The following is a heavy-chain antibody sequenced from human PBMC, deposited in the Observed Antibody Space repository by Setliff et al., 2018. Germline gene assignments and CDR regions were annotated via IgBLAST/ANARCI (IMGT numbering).Heavy chain of an antibody. CDR2: ITTSGSTI. Sequence: GGSLRLSYAASGFTFRSYEMNWVRQAPGKGLEWISYITTSGSTIYYADSVKGRFTISRDNAKNSLYLQMNSLRAEDTAVYYCASHEPWLWNAFDIWGQGTMVTVSS. D-gene: IGHD6-19*01. V-gene: IGHV3-48*03. J-gene: IGHJ3*02. CDR3: ASHEPWLWNAFDI. CDR1: GFTFRSYE.